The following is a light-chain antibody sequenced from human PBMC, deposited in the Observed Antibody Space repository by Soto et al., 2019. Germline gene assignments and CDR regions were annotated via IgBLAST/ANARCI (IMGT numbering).Light chain of an antibody. CDR2: ATS. V-gene: IGKV3-20*01. Sequence: EIVLTQSPGTVSLSPGERATLSCRASQSVNSGYLAWYQQKPGQGPRLLIYATSSRATGIPDRFSGSGSGTDFSLTISRLEPEDYAVYFCQQYGTPRAFGQGTKVEIK. CDR3: QQYGTPRA. J-gene: IGKJ1*01. CDR1: QSVNSGY.